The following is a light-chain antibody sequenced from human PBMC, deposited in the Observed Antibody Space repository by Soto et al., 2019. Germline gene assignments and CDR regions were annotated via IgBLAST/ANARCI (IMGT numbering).Light chain of an antibody. CDR2: KAS. CDR3: QQYNDYPWT. Sequence: DIQMTQSPSTLSASVGDRVTITCRASQSISSWLAWYQQKPGKAPKLLIYKASSLESGVPSRFSGRGSETEFTLTISSLQRDDFATYYCQQYNDYPWTFGQGTKVEIK. V-gene: IGKV1-5*03. J-gene: IGKJ1*01. CDR1: QSISSW.